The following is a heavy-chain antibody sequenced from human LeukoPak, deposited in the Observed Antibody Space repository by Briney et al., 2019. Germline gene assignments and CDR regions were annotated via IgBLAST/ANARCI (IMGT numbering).Heavy chain of an antibody. CDR2: ISGSGGST. J-gene: IGHJ4*02. D-gene: IGHD3-22*01. V-gene: IGHV3-23*01. CDR1: EFSFSTYW. CDR3: AKDLDYDSSGLHFDY. Sequence: SGGSLKLSCVASEFSFSTYWMSWVRQAPGKGLEWVSAISGSGGSTYYADSVKGRFTISRDNSKNTLYLQMNSLRAEDTAVYYCAKDLDYDSSGLHFDYWGQGTLVTVSS.